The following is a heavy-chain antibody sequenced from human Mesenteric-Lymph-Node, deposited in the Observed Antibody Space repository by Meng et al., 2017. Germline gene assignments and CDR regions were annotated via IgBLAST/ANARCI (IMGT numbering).Heavy chain of an antibody. CDR1: GYTFTGYY. Sequence: QVQLVQSGAEVKKPGASGKVSCMASGYTFTGYYMHWVRQAPGQGLEWMGRINPNSGGTNYAQKFQGRVTMTRDTSISTAYMELSRLRSDDTAVYYCTFSSGLLPHFDYWGQGTLVTVSS. CDR3: TFSSGLLPHFDY. D-gene: IGHD3-22*01. V-gene: IGHV1-2*06. J-gene: IGHJ4*02. CDR2: INPNSGGT.